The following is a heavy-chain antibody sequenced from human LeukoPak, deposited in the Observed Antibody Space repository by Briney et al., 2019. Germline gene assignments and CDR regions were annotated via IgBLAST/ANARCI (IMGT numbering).Heavy chain of an antibody. CDR1: GFSFSTIY. J-gene: IGHJ4*02. Sequence: GGSLRLSCAASGFSFSTIYMSWVRQTPGQGLEWVANINVDGTAEYYVDSVKGRFTISRDNAKNSLYLQMNSLRAEDTAVYYCTTALDWGQGALVTVSS. V-gene: IGHV3-7*03. D-gene: IGHD1-1*01. CDR3: TTALD. CDR2: INVDGTAE.